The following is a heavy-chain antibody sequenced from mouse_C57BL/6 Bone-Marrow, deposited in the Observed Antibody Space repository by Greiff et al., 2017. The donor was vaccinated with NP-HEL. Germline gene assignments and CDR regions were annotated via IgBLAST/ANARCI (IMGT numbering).Heavy chain of an antibody. Sequence: EVQGVESGGGLVQPGGSMKLSCAASGFTFSDAWMDWVRQSPEKGLEWVAEIRNKANNPATYYAESVKGRFTISRDDSTSSVYLQMNSLRAEDTGIYYCTSRSYWYFDVWGTGTTVTVSS. CDR2: IRNKANNPAT. CDR3: TSRSYWYFDV. V-gene: IGHV6-6*01. CDR1: GFTFSDAW. J-gene: IGHJ1*03.